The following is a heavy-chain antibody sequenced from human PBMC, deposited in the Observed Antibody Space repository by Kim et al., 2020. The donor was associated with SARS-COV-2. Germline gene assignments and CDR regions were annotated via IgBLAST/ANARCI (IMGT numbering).Heavy chain of an antibody. J-gene: IGHJ4*02. Sequence: SETLSLTCTVSGGSISSSSYYWGWIRQPPGKGLEWIGSIYYSGSTYYNPSLKSRVTISVDTSKNQFSLKLSSVTATDTAVYYCASRPQYYDILTGLFIRSHFDYWGQGTLVTVSS. CDR3: ASRPQYYDILTGLFIRSHFDY. D-gene: IGHD3-9*01. CDR1: GGSISSSSYY. V-gene: IGHV4-39*01. CDR2: IYYSGST.